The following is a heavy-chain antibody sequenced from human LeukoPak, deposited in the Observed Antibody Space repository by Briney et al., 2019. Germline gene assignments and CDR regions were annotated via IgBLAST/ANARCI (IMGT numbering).Heavy chain of an antibody. CDR2: INSDGSIT. V-gene: IGHV3-74*01. CDR1: GFAFTTYW. Sequence: PGGSLRLSCAASGFAFTTYWMHWVRQAPGKGLVWVSHINSDGSITSYADSVKGRFTISRDNAKNSLYLQMNSLRAEDTAVYYCARDRGNYVWGQGTLVTVSS. D-gene: IGHD4-11*01. J-gene: IGHJ4*02. CDR3: ARDRGNYV.